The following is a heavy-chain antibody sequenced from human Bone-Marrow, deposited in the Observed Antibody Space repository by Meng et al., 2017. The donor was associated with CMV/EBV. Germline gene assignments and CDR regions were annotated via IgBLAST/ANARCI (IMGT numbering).Heavy chain of an antibody. D-gene: IGHD4-17*01. CDR1: GGSFSGYY. V-gene: IGHV4-34*01. CDR2: INHSGST. Sequence: SETLSLTCAVYGGSFSGYYWSWIRQPPGKGLEWIGEINHSGSTNYNPSLKSRVTISVDTSKNQFSLKLSSVTAADTAVYYCARHNGWTTNYFDYWGQGTLVTVSS. CDR3: ARHNGWTTNYFDY. J-gene: IGHJ4*02.